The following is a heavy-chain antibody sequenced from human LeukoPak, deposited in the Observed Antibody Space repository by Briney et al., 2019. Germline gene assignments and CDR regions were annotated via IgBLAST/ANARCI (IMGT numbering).Heavy chain of an antibody. Sequence: SQTLSLTCTVSGVSISSGDYYWSWIRQPPGKGLEWIGYIYYSGSTYYNPSLKSRVTISVDTSKNQFSLKLSSVTAADTAVYYCARDNPGTGYGTDYWGQGTLVTVSS. V-gene: IGHV4-30-4*01. J-gene: IGHJ4*02. CDR1: GVSISSGDYY. D-gene: IGHD3/OR15-3a*01. CDR3: ARDNPGTGYGTDY. CDR2: IYYSGST.